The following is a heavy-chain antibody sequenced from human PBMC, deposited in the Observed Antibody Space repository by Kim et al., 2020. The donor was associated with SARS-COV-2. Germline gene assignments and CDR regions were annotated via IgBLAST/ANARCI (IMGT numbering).Heavy chain of an antibody. D-gene: IGHD3-22*01. V-gene: IGHV6-1*01. Sequence: SQTLSLTCAISGDSVSSNSAAWNWIRQSPSRGLEWLGRTYYRSKWYNDYAVSVKSRITINPDTSKNQFSLQLNSVTPEDTAVYYCARGRSLGPWITMIQGYFDYWGQGTLVTVSS. CDR3: ARGRSLGPWITMIQGYFDY. J-gene: IGHJ4*02. CDR1: GDSVSSNSAA. CDR2: TYYRSKWYN.